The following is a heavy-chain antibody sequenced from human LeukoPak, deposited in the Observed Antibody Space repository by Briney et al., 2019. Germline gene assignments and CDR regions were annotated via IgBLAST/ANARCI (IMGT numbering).Heavy chain of an antibody. D-gene: IGHD1-26*01. J-gene: IGHJ3*02. CDR3: ARDSRLGPRAGDFDI. CDR1: GGTFSSYA. V-gene: IGHV1-69*04. CDR2: IIPILGIA. Sequence: GASVKVSCKASGGTFSSYAISWVRQAPGQGLEWMGRIIPILGIANYAQKFQGRVTITADKSTSTAYMELSSLRSEDTAVYYCARDSRLGPRAGDFDIWGRGSMVTVSS.